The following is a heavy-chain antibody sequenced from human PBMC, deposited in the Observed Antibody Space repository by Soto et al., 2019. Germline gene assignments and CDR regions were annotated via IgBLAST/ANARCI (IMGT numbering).Heavy chain of an antibody. J-gene: IGHJ3*01. CDR2: INTDGSST. D-gene: IGHD3-9*01. V-gene: IGHV3-74*01. Sequence: EVQLVESGGGLVQPGGSLRLSCADSGFSFSSYWMHWVRQGPGKGLVWVSRINTDGSSTNYADSVKGRFTISKDNAKNTVYLQVISLSAEDIAVYYCARSTGGYYIDWGQGTMVTVSS. CDR1: GFSFSSYW. CDR3: ARSTGGYYID.